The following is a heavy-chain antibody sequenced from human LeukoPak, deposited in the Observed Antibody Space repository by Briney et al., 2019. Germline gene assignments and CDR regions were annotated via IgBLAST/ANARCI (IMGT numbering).Heavy chain of an antibody. CDR2: ISGSGDST. Sequence: GGSLRLSCAASGFTFSNYGMSWVRQAPGKGLEWVSSISGSGDSTYYADSVKGRFTVSGDNSKNTLYLQMSSLTAADTAVYYCAKDRSIGTYYTFDHWGQGTLVTVSS. J-gene: IGHJ4*02. CDR1: GFTFSNYG. V-gene: IGHV3-23*01. D-gene: IGHD1-26*01. CDR3: AKDRSIGTYYTFDH.